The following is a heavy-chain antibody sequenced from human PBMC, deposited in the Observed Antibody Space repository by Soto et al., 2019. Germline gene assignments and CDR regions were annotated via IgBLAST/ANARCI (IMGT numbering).Heavy chain of an antibody. Sequence: QVQLVQSGAEVKKPGASVKVSCKASGYTFTNYAMHWVRQAPGQRLEWMGWINAGNGNTKYSQQFQGRVTIMRDTSANTAYMELSSLRSEDTAVYYCARDRGRYCSGGSCYSGVVNWFDPWGQGTLVTVSS. CDR3: ARDRGRYCSGGSCYSGVVNWFDP. V-gene: IGHV1-3*01. J-gene: IGHJ5*02. CDR2: INAGNGNT. CDR1: GYTFTNYA. D-gene: IGHD2-15*01.